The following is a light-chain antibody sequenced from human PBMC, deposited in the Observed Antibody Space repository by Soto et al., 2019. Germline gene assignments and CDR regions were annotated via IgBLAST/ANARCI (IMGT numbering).Light chain of an antibody. J-gene: IGLJ2*01. CDR3: SSYSGSSNFVV. V-gene: IGLV2-8*01. CDR1: GSDVGYYDS. CDR2: EVT. Sequence: QSALTQPPSASGSPGQSVTISCTGTGSDVGYYDSVSWYQQFPGKAPKLMIYEVTKRPSGVPDRFSGSKSGNTASLTVSGLQAEDEADYYCSSYSGSSNFVVFGGGTQLTVL.